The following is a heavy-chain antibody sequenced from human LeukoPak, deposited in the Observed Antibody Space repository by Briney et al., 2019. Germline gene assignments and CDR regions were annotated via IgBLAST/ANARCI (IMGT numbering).Heavy chain of an antibody. V-gene: IGHV4-4*02. D-gene: IGHD6-6*01. J-gene: IGHJ4*02. Sequence: SETLSLTCTVSGGSISSSNWWSWVRQPPGKGLEWIGEIYHSGSTNYNPSLKSRVTISVDKSKNQFSLKLSSVTAADTAVYYCARDSAARLYFDYWGQGTLVTVSS. CDR2: IYHSGST. CDR1: GGSISSSNW. CDR3: ARDSAARLYFDY.